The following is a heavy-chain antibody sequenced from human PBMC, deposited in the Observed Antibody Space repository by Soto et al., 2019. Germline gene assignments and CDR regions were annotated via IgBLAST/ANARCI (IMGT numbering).Heavy chain of an antibody. V-gene: IGHV1-69*06. CDR3: ARDVRVVLMVYAIPGAGCWFDP. J-gene: IGHJ5*02. CDR2: IIPIFGTA. D-gene: IGHD2-8*01. CDR1: GGTFSSYA. Sequence: GASVKVSCKASGGTFSSYAISWVRQAPGQGLEWMGGIIPIFGTANYAQKFQGRVTITADKSTSTAYMELSSLRSEDTAVYYCARDVRVVLMVYAIPGAGCWFDPWGQGTLVTVSS.